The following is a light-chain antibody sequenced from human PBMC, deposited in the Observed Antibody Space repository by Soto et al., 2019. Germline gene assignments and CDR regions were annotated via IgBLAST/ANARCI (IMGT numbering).Light chain of an antibody. CDR1: QSVSSY. CDR3: QQRSNSPFT. CDR2: DAS. J-gene: IGKJ3*01. Sequence: EIVLTQSPATLSLSPGERATLSCRASQSVSSYLAWYQQKPGQAPRLLIYDASNRATGIPARFSGSGSGTDFTLTISSLEPEDSAVYYCQQRSNSPFTFGPGTKVDIK. V-gene: IGKV3-11*01.